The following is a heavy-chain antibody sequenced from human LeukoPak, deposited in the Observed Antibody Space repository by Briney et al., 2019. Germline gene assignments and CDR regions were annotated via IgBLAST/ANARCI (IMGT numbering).Heavy chain of an antibody. CDR3: ARGLAAAGTLADY. J-gene: IGHJ4*02. V-gene: IGHV4-38-2*02. D-gene: IGHD6-13*01. CDR2: IYHSGST. Sequence: ASETLSLTCTVSGYSISSGYYWGWIRQPPGKGLEWIGSIYHSGSTYYNVSHKSRVTISLDTSKNQFSLKLSSVTAADTAVYYCARGLAAAGTLADYWGQGTLVTVSS. CDR1: GYSISSGYY.